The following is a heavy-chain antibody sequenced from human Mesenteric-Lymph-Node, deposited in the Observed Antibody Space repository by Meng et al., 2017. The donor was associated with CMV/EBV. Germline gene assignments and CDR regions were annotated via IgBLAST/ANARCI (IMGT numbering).Heavy chain of an antibody. CDR1: GGSISSSSYY. Sequence: SETLSLTCTVSGGSISSSSYYWGWIRQPPGKGLEWIGSIYYSGSTYYNPSLKSRVTIFVDTSKNQFSLKLSSVTAADTAVYYCARQGTGYYYFDYWGQGTLVTVSS. CDR3: ARQGTGYYYFDY. V-gene: IGHV4-39*01. CDR2: IYYSGST. D-gene: IGHD2-8*02. J-gene: IGHJ4*02.